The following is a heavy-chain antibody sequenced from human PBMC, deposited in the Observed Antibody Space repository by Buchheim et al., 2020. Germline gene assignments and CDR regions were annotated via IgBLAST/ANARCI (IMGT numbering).Heavy chain of an antibody. V-gene: IGHV4-4*02. D-gene: IGHD3-22*01. CDR3: ATSGAAYYDSSGYYWDWYFDL. CDR1: GGSISSSNW. J-gene: IGHJ2*01. Sequence: QVQLQESGPGLVKPSGTLSLTCAVSGGSISSSNWWSWVRQPPGKGLEWIGEIYHSGSTNYNPSLKSRVTISVDKSTNQFSLKLSSVTAADTAVYYCATSGAAYYDSSGYYWDWYFDLWGRGTL. CDR2: IYHSGST.